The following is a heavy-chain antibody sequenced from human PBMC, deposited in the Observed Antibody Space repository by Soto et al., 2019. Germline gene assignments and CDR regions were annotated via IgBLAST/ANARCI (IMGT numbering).Heavy chain of an antibody. CDR2: IIPIFGTA. D-gene: IGHD5-18*01. V-gene: IGHV1-69*13. CDR1: GGTFSSYA. Sequence: SVKVSCKASGGTFSSYAISWVRQAPGQGLEWMGGIIPIFGTANYAQKFQGRVTITADESTSTAYMELSSLRSEDTAVYYCARLTMRYSYGTGPIDYWGQGTLVTVSS. J-gene: IGHJ4*02. CDR3: ARLTMRYSYGTGPIDY.